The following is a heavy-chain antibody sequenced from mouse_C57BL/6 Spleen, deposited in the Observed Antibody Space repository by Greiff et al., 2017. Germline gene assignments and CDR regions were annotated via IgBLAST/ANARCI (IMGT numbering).Heavy chain of an antibody. CDR2: ISGGGGNT. D-gene: IGHD4-1*01. J-gene: IGHJ2*01. CDR3: ARITGRDYFDY. V-gene: IGHV5-9*01. Sequence: EVQRVESGGGLVKPGGSLKLSCAASGFTFSSYTMSWVRQTPEKRLAWVATISGGGGNTYYPDSVKGRFTISRDNAKNTRYLQMSSLRSEDTALYYCARITGRDYFDYWGQGTTLTVSS. CDR1: GFTFSSYT.